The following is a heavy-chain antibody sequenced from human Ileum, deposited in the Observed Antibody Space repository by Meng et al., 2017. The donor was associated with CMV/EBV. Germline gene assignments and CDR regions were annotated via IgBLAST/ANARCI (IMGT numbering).Heavy chain of an antibody. CDR1: GGSFSSYH. J-gene: IGHJ4*02. V-gene: IGHV4-34*01. D-gene: IGHD1-26*01. Sequence: QVTLQQWGAGLLKPSGTLSLICAVYGGSFSSYHWTWIRQPPGKGLEWIGEVTRSGSTNYNPSLKSRLIISLDTSTNQFSLKLNSVTAADTAIYYCARGSSQVWELLHYWGQGTLVTVSS. CDR2: VTRSGST. CDR3: ARGSSQVWELLHY.